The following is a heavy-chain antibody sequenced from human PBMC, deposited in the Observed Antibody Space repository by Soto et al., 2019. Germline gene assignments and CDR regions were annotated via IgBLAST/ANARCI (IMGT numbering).Heavy chain of an antibody. D-gene: IGHD2-15*01. CDR2: IYTNGST. V-gene: IGHV4-4*07. CDR1: GGSISSYY. J-gene: IGHJ6*02. Sequence: PSETLSLTCTVSGGSISSYYWSWIRQPAGKGLEWIGRIYTNGSTNYNPSLKSRVTMSVDTSKNQFSLKLSSVTAADTAVYYCARDSLMVVAATFGSYYYGMDVWGQGTTVTVSS. CDR3: ARDSLMVVAATFGSYYYGMDV.